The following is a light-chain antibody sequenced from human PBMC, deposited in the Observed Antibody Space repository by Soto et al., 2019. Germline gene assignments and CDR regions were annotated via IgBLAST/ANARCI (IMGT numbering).Light chain of an antibody. CDR1: SSDVVTYKY. J-gene: IGLJ2*01. Sequence: QSALTQPASVSGSPGQSIAISCTGTSSDVVTYKYVSWYQQHPXKAPKLMIYEVSIRPSGVSDRFSGSKSGNTASLTISGLRPEDEAYYYCCSYAGSTTRVVFGGGTKLTVL. CDR3: CSYAGSTTRVV. CDR2: EVS. V-gene: IGLV2-14*01.